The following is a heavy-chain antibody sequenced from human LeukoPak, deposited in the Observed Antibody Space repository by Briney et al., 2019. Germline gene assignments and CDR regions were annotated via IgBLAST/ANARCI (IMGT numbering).Heavy chain of an antibody. Sequence: GGSLRLSCAASGFTFSNAWMSWVRQAPGKRLEWVGRIKSKTDGGTTDYAAPVKGRFTISRDDSKNTLYLQMNSLKTEDTAVYYCTTDPLDYYRSVEAFDIWGQGTMVTVSS. CDR3: TTDPLDYYRSVEAFDI. D-gene: IGHD3-10*01. V-gene: IGHV3-15*01. CDR2: IKSKTDGGTT. J-gene: IGHJ3*02. CDR1: GFTFSNAW.